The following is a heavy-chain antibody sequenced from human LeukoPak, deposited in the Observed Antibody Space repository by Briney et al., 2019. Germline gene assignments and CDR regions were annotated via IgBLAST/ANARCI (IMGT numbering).Heavy chain of an antibody. CDR2: INPNSGGT. CDR3: ARGSSGYYNDH. D-gene: IGHD3-22*01. V-gene: IGHV1-2*02. Sequence: GASVKVSCKASGYTFTGYYIHWVRQAPGQGLEWMGWINPNSGGTNHAEKFQGRVTMTRDTSISTAYMELRSLRSDDTAVYYCARGSSGYYNDHWGQGTLVTVSS. CDR1: GYTFTGYY. J-gene: IGHJ4*02.